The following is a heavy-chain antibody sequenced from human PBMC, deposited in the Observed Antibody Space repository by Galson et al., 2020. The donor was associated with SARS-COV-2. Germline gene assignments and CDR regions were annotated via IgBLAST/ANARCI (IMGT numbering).Heavy chain of an antibody. J-gene: IGHJ4*02. CDR3: LREGDTINQDY. V-gene: IGHV3-53*01. D-gene: IGHD3-10*01. Sequence: GESLKISCAPPGLPVSSRSISWVRQAPGKGLEWVQLIYPTGNTFYADSVKGRFTASRDNSRNTLFLQMNSLGAEDTAVYYGLREGDTINQDYWGQGTLVTVSS. CDR2: IYPTGNT. CDR1: GLPVSSRS.